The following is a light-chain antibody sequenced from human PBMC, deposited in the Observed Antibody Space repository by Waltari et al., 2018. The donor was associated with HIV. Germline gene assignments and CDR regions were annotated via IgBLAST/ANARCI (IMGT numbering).Light chain of an antibody. CDR1: QSVSSN. CDR3: QQYINRPPYT. J-gene: IGKJ2*01. CDR2: GAS. V-gene: IGKV3-15*01. Sequence: EIVMTQSPATLSVSPGERATLSCRASQSVSSNLAWYQQKPGQAPRLLIYGASTRATGVPARFSGSGSGTEFTFTISSLQSEDFAVYYCQQYINRPPYTFGQGTKLEI.